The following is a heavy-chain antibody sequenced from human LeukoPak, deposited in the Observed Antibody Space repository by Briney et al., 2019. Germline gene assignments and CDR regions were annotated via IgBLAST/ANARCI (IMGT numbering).Heavy chain of an antibody. J-gene: IGHJ4*02. CDR1: GGSISSSNW. Sequence: SGTLSLTCAVSGGSISSSNWWSGGRRPPGKGLEWMGEIYHSGSTNYNPSLKSRVTISVDKSKNQFSLKLSSVTAADTAVYYCARGGSSSWYGLLDYWGQGTLVTVSS. V-gene: IGHV4-4*02. CDR3: ARGGSSSWYGLLDY. CDR2: IYHSGST. D-gene: IGHD6-13*01.